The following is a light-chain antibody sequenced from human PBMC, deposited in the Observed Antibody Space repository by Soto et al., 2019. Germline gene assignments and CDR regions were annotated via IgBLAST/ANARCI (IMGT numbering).Light chain of an antibody. CDR2: GAS. V-gene: IGKV3D-15*01. Sequence: EIVMTQSPAPLSVSPGERATLSCKSSQSLNSNYLAWFQQKPGQAPRLLIYGASSRATGFPDRFSGSGSGTDFTLTISSLQSEDFAVYYCQHYNYWPYTFGQGTKVDIK. CDR1: QSLNSN. J-gene: IGKJ2*01. CDR3: QHYNYWPYT.